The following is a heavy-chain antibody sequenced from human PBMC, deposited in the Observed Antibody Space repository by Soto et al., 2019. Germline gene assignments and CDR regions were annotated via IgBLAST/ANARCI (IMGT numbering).Heavy chain of an antibody. CDR1: GFSLTTSGVG. CDR2: IYWDDDK. Sequence: QITLNESGPTVVRPTETLTLTCRFSGFSLTTSGVGVGWIRHSPGKAPEWLALIYWDDDKRYSASLKSRLTITKGTSKNQVVLTVSDLDPTDTATYYCAHRVLRTVFGLVTTTAIYFDFWGQGTPVAVSS. D-gene: IGHD3-3*01. J-gene: IGHJ4*02. V-gene: IGHV2-5*02. CDR3: AHRVLRTVFGLVTTTAIYFDF.